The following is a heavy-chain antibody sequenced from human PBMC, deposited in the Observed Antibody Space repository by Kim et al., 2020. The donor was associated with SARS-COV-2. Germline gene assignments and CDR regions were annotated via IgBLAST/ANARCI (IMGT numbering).Heavy chain of an antibody. CDR3: ARGRYYYGSGSYYKPPAHYFDS. D-gene: IGHD3-10*01. CDR2: INHSGST. J-gene: IGHJ4*02. Sequence: SETLSLTCAVYGGSFSGYYWSWIRQPPGKGLEWIGEINHSGSTNYNPSLKSRVTISVDTSKNQFSLKLSSVTAADTAVYYCARGRYYYGSGSYYKPPAHYFDSWGRGTLVTVSS. V-gene: IGHV4-34*01. CDR1: GGSFSGYY.